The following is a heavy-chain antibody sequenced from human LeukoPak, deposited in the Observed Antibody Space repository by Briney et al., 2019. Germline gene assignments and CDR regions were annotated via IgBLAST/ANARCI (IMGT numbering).Heavy chain of an antibody. CDR1: GFSVSTNY. Sequence: GGSLRLSCVASGFSVSTNYMTWVRQAPGKGLEWVSVIYSDGRTYYADSVNGRFTISRDNSDNTLYLQMNSLSADDTAVYYCARDHYYDSGDFYYRHYYLDVWGTGTTVTISS. CDR3: ARDHYYDSGDFYYRHYYLDV. J-gene: IGHJ6*03. D-gene: IGHD3-22*01. CDR2: IYSDGRT. V-gene: IGHV3-53*01.